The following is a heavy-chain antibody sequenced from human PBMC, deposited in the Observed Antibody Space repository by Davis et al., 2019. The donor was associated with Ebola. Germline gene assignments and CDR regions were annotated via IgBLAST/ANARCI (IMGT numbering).Heavy chain of an antibody. J-gene: IGHJ5*02. CDR2: IRSDGSDK. CDR1: GFTFSNYA. D-gene: IGHD3-16*01. V-gene: IGHV3-30*02. Sequence: GESLKISCAASGFTFSNYAIHWVRQAPGKGLEWAALIRSDGSDKYYADSVKDRFSISRDNSRNTVYLQMNSLRPEDTAVYFCAKADSPKGWFLGSWGQGTLVTVSS. CDR3: AKADSPKGWFLGS.